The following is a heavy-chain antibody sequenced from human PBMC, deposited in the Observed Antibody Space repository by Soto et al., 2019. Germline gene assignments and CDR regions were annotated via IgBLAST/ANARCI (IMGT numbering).Heavy chain of an antibody. Sequence: PGGSLRLSCAASGFTFGSYAMSWVRQPPGKGLEWVSGISGSGGSTYYTDSVKGRFTISRDNSKSTVYLQMNSLRAEDTAVYYCAKADLYCSGGSCYSRTRGPFDYWGQGTLVTVSS. D-gene: IGHD2-15*01. V-gene: IGHV3-23*01. CDR1: GFTFGSYA. CDR3: AKADLYCSGGSCYSRTRGPFDY. J-gene: IGHJ4*02. CDR2: ISGSGGST.